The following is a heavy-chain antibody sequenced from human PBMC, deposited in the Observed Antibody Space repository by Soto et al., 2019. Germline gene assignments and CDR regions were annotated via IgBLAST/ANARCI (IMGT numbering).Heavy chain of an antibody. V-gene: IGHV4-31*03. CDR3: ARDQLEGNWFDP. CDR1: GGSISSGGYY. CDR2: IYYSGST. Sequence: SETLSLTCTVSGGSISSGGYYWSWIRQHPGKGLEWIGYIYYSGSTYYNPSLKSRVTISVDTSKNQFSLKLSSVTAADTAVYYCARDQLEGNWFDPWGQETLVTVS. D-gene: IGHD1-1*01. J-gene: IGHJ5*02.